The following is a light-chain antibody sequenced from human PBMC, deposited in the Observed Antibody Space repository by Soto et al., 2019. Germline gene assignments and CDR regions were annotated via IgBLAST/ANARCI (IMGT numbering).Light chain of an antibody. CDR1: QTVSSSY. CDR3: QQYGRSPWT. V-gene: IGKV3-20*01. CDR2: DAS. J-gene: IGKJ1*01. Sequence: EIVLTQSPGTLSLSPGDRATLSCRASQTVSSSYLAWYQQKPGQAPRLLIYDASSRATGIPDRFSGSGSGTDFTLTISRLEPEDFAVYYCQQYGRSPWTFGQGTKVEV.